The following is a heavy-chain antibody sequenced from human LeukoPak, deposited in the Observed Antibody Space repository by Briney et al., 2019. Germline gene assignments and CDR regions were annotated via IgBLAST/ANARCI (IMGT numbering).Heavy chain of an antibody. CDR1: GYTFTGYY. J-gene: IGHJ4*02. V-gene: IGHV1-2*02. CDR3: ARGRQVGGSYYFDY. Sequence: ASVKVSCKASGYTFTGYYIHWVRQAPGQGLEWMGWINPNSGGTNYAQKFQGRVTMTRNTSISTAYMELSSLRSEDTAVYYCARGRQVGGSYYFDYWGQGTLVTVSS. CDR2: INPNSGGT. D-gene: IGHD1-26*01.